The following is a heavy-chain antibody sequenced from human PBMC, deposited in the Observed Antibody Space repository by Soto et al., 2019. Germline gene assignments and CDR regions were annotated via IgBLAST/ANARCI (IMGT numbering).Heavy chain of an antibody. CDR1: GFTFSSYG. D-gene: IGHD3-22*01. CDR3: ARDKVLEDYYDSSGYSDAFDI. V-gene: IGHV3-33*01. J-gene: IGHJ3*02. Sequence: PGGSLRLSCAASGFTFSSYGMHWVRQAPGKGLEWVAVIWYDGSNKYYADSVKGRFTISRDNSKNTPYLQMNSLRAEDTAVYYCARDKVLEDYYDSSGYSDAFDIWGQGTMVTVSS. CDR2: IWYDGSNK.